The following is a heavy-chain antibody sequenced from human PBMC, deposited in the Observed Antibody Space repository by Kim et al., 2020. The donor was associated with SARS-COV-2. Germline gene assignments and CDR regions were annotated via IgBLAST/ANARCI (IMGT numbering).Heavy chain of an antibody. D-gene: IGHD3-9*01. V-gene: IGHV7-4-1*02. Sequence: YAQGCTGRFVFSLDTSVRAAYLQISSLKAEDTAVYYCARDRPVLRYLFDYWGQGTLVTVSS. CDR3: ARDRPVLRYLFDY. J-gene: IGHJ4*02.